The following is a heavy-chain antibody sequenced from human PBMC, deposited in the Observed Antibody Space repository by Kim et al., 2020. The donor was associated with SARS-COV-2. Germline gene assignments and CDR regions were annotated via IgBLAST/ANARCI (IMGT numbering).Heavy chain of an antibody. Sequence: SETLSLTCTVSGGSISSSSYYWGWIRQPPGKGLEWIGIIYYSGNTYYNPSLKSRVTISVDTSKNQFSLKLSSVTAADAAVYYCARQFKYQLLFDYYYGMDVWGQGTTVTVSS. CDR2: IYYSGNT. V-gene: IGHV4-39*01. D-gene: IGHD2-2*01. CDR3: ARQFKYQLLFDYYYGMDV. CDR1: GGSISSSSYY. J-gene: IGHJ6*02.